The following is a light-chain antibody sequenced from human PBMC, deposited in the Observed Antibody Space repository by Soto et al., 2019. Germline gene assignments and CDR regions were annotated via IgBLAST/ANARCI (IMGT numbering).Light chain of an antibody. J-gene: IGKJ2*01. V-gene: IGKV2-28*01. CDR3: MRSLPSHT. CDR2: LAS. Sequence: EIVMTQSPLSLPVTPGEPASISCRSSQSLLQSNGYNYLDWFLEKPGQSPQLLIYLASHRASGVPDRFSGSGSGTDFTLKISRVEAEDVGVYYCMRSLPSHTFGQGTKLEIK. CDR1: QSLLQSNGYNY.